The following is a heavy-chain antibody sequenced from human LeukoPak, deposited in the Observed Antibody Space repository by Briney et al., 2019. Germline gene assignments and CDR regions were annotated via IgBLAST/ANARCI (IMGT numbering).Heavy chain of an antibody. J-gene: IGHJ4*02. V-gene: IGHV1-24*01. CDR3: ARGTAYYDSSGYSFGY. CDR2: FDPEDGET. CDR1: GYTLTELS. D-gene: IGHD3-22*01. Sequence: ASVKVSCKVSGYTLTELSMHWVRQAPGKGLEWMGGFDPEDGETIYAQKFQGRVTMTEDTSTDTAYMELSSLRSEDTAVYYCARGTAYYDSSGYSFGYWGQGTLVTVSS.